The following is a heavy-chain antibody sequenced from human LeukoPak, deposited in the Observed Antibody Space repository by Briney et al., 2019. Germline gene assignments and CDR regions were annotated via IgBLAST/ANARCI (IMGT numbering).Heavy chain of an antibody. Sequence: GASVKVSCKASGGTFSSYAISWVRQAPGQGLEWMGGIIPIFGTANYAQKFQGRVTMTRDTSTSTVYMEMSSLRSEDTAVYYCARDRSSGSGTFDYWGQGTLVTVSS. CDR1: GGTFSSYA. J-gene: IGHJ4*02. CDR2: IIPIFGTA. CDR3: ARDRSSGSGTFDY. D-gene: IGHD6-19*01. V-gene: IGHV1-69*05.